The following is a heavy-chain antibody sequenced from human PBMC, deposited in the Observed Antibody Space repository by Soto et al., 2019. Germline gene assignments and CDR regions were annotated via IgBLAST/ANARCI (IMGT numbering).Heavy chain of an antibody. CDR2: IHYSGST. D-gene: IGHD6-13*01. J-gene: IGHJ6*02. CDR3: GRAHRDVQQLVHYYYSMDV. V-gene: IGHV4-30-4*01. CDR1: GGSISSGDYY. Sequence: QVQLQESGPGLVKPSQTLSLTCTVSGGSISSGDYYWSWIRQPPGKGLEWIGYIHYSGSTYHNPSLKSRVTISVDTSKNQFSLKLTSVTAADTAMYYCGRAHRDVQQLVHYYYSMDVWGQGTTVTVSS.